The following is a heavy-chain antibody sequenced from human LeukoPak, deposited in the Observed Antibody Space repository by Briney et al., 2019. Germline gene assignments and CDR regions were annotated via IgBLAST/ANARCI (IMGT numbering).Heavy chain of an antibody. CDR2: IRSKANSYAT. Sequence: GGSLRLSCAASGFTFSGSAMHWVRQASGEGLEWVGRIRSKANSYATAYAASVKGRFTISRDDSKNTAYLQMNSLKTEDTAVYYCTPHPLRALDYWGQGTLVTVPS. CDR1: GFTFSGSA. CDR3: TPHPLRALDY. J-gene: IGHJ4*02. V-gene: IGHV3-73*01.